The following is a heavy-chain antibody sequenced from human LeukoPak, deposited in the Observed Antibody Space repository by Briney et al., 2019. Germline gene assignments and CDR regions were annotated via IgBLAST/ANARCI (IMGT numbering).Heavy chain of an antibody. CDR2: INPSGSST. J-gene: IGHJ5*02. Sequence: ASVKVSCKASGYSFTSHYMHWVRQAPGQGLEWLGLINPSGSSTSYAQKLQGRLSLTRDMSTSTDYMELSSLRSEDTSFYYCARDNSVGDTAWWFGAWGQGTLVTVSS. CDR3: ARDNSVGDTAWWFGA. D-gene: IGHD1-26*01. CDR1: GYSFTSHY. V-gene: IGHV1-46*01.